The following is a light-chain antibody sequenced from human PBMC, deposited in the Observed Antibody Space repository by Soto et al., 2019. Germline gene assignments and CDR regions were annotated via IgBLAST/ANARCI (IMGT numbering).Light chain of an antibody. V-gene: IGKV3-15*01. Sequence: EIVLTQSPATLSLSPVERATLSCRASQSVRSYLAWYQQKPGQAPRLLIYGASTRATGIPARFSGSGSGTEFTLTISSLQSEDFAVYYCQQYNNWQLTFGQGTKVDIK. CDR1: QSVRSY. CDR3: QQYNNWQLT. J-gene: IGKJ1*01. CDR2: GAS.